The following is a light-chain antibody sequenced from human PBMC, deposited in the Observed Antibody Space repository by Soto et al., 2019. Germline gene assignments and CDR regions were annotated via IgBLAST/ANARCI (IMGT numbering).Light chain of an antibody. CDR1: EIVISSY. Sequence: EIVLTQSPGTLALSPGERATLSCRTSEIVISSYLAWYQQKPGQAPRLLTYGSSTSATGIPDRFSGSGSGTDFTLSSSRLEPEDFAVYYCQQYGNSIYTFGQGTKLEIK. V-gene: IGKV3-20*01. J-gene: IGKJ2*01. CDR2: GSS. CDR3: QQYGNSIYT.